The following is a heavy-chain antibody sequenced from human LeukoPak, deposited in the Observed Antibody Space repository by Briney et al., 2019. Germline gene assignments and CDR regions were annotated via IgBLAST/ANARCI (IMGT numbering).Heavy chain of an antibody. D-gene: IGHD3-3*01. V-gene: IGHV3-30*02. CDR1: GFTFSSYG. Sequence: GGSLRLSCAASGFTFSSYGMRWVRQAPGKGLEWVAFIRYDGSNKYYADSVKGRFTISRDNSKNTLYLQMNSLRAEDTAVYYCAKDPRFLEWSDYYYYYMDVWGKGTTVTVSS. CDR2: IRYDGSNK. J-gene: IGHJ6*03. CDR3: AKDPRFLEWSDYYYYYMDV.